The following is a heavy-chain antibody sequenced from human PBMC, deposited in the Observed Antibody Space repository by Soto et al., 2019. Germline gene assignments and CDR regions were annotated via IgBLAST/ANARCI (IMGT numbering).Heavy chain of an antibody. D-gene: IGHD5-12*01. CDR1: GGSISSGGYS. Sequence: PSETLSLTCAVSGGSISSGGYSWSWIRQPPGKGLEWIGYIYHSGSTYYNPSLKSRVTISVDRSKNQFSLKLSSVTAADTAVYYCARGTRDGYNSIPFLFDYWGQGTLVTVSS. J-gene: IGHJ4*02. CDR3: ARGTRDGYNSIPFLFDY. CDR2: IYHSGST. V-gene: IGHV4-30-2*01.